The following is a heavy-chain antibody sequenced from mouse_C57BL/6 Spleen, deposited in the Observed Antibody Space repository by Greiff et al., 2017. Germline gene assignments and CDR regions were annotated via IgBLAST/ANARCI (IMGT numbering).Heavy chain of an antibody. CDR3: ARAGYYPLYAMDY. V-gene: IGHV1-26*01. D-gene: IGHD2-3*01. J-gene: IGHJ4*01. CDR2: INPNNGGT. CDR1: GYTFTDYY. Sequence: EVQLQQSGPELVKPGASVKISCKASGYTFTDYYMNWVKQSHGKSLEWIGDINPNNGGTSYNQKFKGKATLTVDKSSSTAYMELRSLTSEDSAVYYCARAGYYPLYAMDYWGQGTSVTVSS.